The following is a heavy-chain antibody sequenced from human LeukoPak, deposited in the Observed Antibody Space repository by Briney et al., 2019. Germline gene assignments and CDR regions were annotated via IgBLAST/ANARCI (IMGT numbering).Heavy chain of an antibody. CDR2: MNPNSGNT. V-gene: IGHV1-8*01. J-gene: IGHJ6*03. CDR3: ARAGPDTVTTNYYYYYMDV. Sequence: ASVKVSCKASGYTFTSYDINWVRQATGQGLEWMGWMNPNSGNTGYAQKFQGRVTITRNTSISTAYMELSSLRSEDTAVYYCARAGPDTVTTNYYYYYMDVWGKGTTVTVSS. D-gene: IGHD4-11*01. CDR1: GYTFTSYD.